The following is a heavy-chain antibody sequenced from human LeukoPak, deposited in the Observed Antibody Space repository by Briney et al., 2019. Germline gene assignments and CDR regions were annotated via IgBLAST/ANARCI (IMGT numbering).Heavy chain of an antibody. D-gene: IGHD4-17*01. CDR3: AKGTVTTVTHLDY. J-gene: IGHJ4*02. V-gene: IGHV3-23*01. Sequence: GGSLRLSCAASGFTFSSYAMSWVRQAPGKGLEWVSAISGSGGSTYYADSVKGRFTISRDNSKNTLYLQMNGLRAEDTAVFYCAKGTVTTVTHLDYWGQGTLVTVSS. CDR2: ISGSGGST. CDR1: GFTFSSYA.